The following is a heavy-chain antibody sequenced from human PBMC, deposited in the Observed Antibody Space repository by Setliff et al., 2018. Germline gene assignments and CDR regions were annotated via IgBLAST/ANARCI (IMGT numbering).Heavy chain of an antibody. J-gene: IGHJ5*02. D-gene: IGHD3-10*01. V-gene: IGHV4-39*01. CDR2: TYYSGDA. CDR3: ARVLVLGYNWFDP. CDR1: GGSISTNTYF. Sequence: SETLSLTCTVSGGSISTNTYFWGWIRQSPGKGLEWIGNTYYSGDAYYNPSLKSRVTISVDTSKNQFSLKVNSVTAADTAVYFCARVLVLGYNWFDPWGQGTLVTVSS.